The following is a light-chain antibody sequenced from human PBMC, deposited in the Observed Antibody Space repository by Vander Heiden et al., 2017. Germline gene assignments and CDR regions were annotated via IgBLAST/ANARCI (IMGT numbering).Light chain of an antibody. Sequence: EIVMTHSAGTLSVSPGERATLSCRASQSVSSNLAWYQQKPGQAPRLLSYGASTRATGIPARFSGSGSGTEFTLTISSLQSEDFAVYYCQQYNNWPLTFGGGTKVEIK. CDR1: QSVSSN. CDR3: QQYNNWPLT. CDR2: GAS. V-gene: IGKV3-15*01. J-gene: IGKJ4*01.